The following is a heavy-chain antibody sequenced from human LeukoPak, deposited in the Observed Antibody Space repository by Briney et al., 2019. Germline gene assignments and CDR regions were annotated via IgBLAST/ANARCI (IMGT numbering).Heavy chain of an antibody. Sequence: SETLSLTCTVSGGSISDTTYYWGWIRQPPGKGPQWIGSIYYTGSTYYNPSLKSRVTMSVDTSKNQFSVKLSSVTAADTGVYYCARRIQGGSGWTFDYWGQGTLVTVAS. CDR3: ARRIQGGSGWTFDY. CDR2: IYYTGST. V-gene: IGHV4-39*01. J-gene: IGHJ4*02. D-gene: IGHD6-19*01. CDR1: GGSISDTTYY.